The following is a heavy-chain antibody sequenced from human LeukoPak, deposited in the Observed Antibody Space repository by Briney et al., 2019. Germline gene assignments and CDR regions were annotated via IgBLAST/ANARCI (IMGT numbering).Heavy chain of an antibody. CDR3: ARSGSGSSNTDFDY. Sequence: GGSLRLSCAASGFTFSSYEMNWVRQAPGKGLEWVSYISSSGSTIYYADSVKGRFTISRDNAKNSLYLQMNSLRAEDTAVYYCARSGSGSSNTDFDYWGQGTLVTVSS. CDR1: GFTFSSYE. J-gene: IGHJ4*02. D-gene: IGHD1-26*01. V-gene: IGHV3-48*03. CDR2: ISSSGSTI.